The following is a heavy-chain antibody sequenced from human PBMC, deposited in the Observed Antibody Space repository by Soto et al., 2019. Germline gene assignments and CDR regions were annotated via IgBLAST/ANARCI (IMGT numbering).Heavy chain of an antibody. Sequence: GGSLRLSCAASGFTFSSYAMSWVRQAPGKGLEWVSAISGSGGSTYYADSVKGRFTISRDNSKNTLYLQMNSLRAEDTAVYYCGLERRGPYYYYYYMDVWGKGTTVTVSS. J-gene: IGHJ6*03. CDR2: ISGSGGST. CDR3: GLERRGPYYYYYYMDV. V-gene: IGHV3-23*01. CDR1: GFTFSSYA. D-gene: IGHD1-1*01.